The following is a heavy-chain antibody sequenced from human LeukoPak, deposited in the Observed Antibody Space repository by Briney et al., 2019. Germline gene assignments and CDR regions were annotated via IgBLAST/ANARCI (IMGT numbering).Heavy chain of an antibody. D-gene: IGHD2-2*03. Sequence: ASVKVSCKVSGYTLAELSMHWVRQAPGKGLEWMGGFDPEDGETIYAQKFQGRVTMTEDTSTDTAYMELSSLRSEDTAVYYCATLKRVDIEVVPANRFDYWGQGTLVTVSS. CDR2: FDPEDGET. CDR3: ATLKRVDIEVVPANRFDY. CDR1: GYTLAELS. J-gene: IGHJ4*02. V-gene: IGHV1-24*01.